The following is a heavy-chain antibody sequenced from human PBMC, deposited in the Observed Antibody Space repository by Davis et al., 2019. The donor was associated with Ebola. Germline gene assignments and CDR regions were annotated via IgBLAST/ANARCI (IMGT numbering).Heavy chain of an antibody. J-gene: IGHJ2*01. CDR3: VRDPALVVTGGGWFFGL. Sequence: GGSLRLSCAASGFTFSSYAMSWVRQAPGKGLEWVSYIGDSDYNTYDADSVKGRFTISRDNSKSTLYLQMSALRAEDTAVYYCVRDPALVVTGGGWFFGLWGRGTLVTVSS. CDR1: GFTFSSYA. D-gene: IGHD2-21*02. CDR2: IGDSDYNT. V-gene: IGHV3-23*01.